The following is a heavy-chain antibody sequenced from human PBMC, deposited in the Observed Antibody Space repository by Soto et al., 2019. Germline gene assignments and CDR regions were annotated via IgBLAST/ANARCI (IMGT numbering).Heavy chain of an antibody. J-gene: IGHJ4*02. CDR3: SRLSTSAGRRDLAC. CDR2: MNQDGSES. V-gene: IGHV3-7*01. CDR1: GFSLSSYW. Sequence: EVQLVESGGGLVQPGGSLRLSCAASGFSLSSYWMSWVRQAPGKGLEWVANMNQDGSESDYVGSVKGRFTFTRDNAKNSLYLQMNSLIAEDTAVYYSSRLSTSAGRRDLACWGQGSLVTVSS.